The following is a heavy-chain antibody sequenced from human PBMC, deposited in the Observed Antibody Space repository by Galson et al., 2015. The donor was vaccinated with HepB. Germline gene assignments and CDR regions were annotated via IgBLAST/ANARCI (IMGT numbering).Heavy chain of an antibody. Sequence: SLRLSCAASGFTFSSYEMNWVRQAPGKGLEWVSYISSSGSTIYYADSVKGRFTISRDNAKNSLYPQMNSLRAEDTAVYYCASEGGAMATAYFDYWGQGTLVTVSS. J-gene: IGHJ4*02. CDR1: GFTFSSYE. CDR3: ASEGGAMATAYFDY. D-gene: IGHD5-24*01. CDR2: ISSSGSTI. V-gene: IGHV3-48*03.